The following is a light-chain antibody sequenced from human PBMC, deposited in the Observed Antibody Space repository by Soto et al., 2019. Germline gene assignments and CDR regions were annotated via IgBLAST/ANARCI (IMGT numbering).Light chain of an antibody. J-gene: IGKJ1*01. CDR3: QQYNSYSST. V-gene: IGKV1-5*01. CDR2: DAS. Sequence: DIQMTQSPSTLSASVGDRVTITCRASQSIGKWLAWYQQKPGKAPKLLIYDASSLQRGVPSRFSGSVSGTEFTLTISSLQPDDFATYYCQQYNSYSSTFGHGTRWIS. CDR1: QSIGKW.